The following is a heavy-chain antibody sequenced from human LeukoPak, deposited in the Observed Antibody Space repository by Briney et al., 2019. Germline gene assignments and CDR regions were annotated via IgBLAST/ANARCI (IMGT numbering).Heavy chain of an antibody. J-gene: IGHJ4*02. CDR2: IYTSGST. V-gene: IGHV4-4*07. CDR3: ARDRASFTVTTFGYFDY. D-gene: IGHD4-17*01. Sequence: WRWIRQPAGKGLEWIGRIYTSGSTNYNPSLKSRGTMSVDTSKTPFSLKLSSVTAADTAVYYCARDRASFTVTTFGYFDYWGQGTLVTVSS.